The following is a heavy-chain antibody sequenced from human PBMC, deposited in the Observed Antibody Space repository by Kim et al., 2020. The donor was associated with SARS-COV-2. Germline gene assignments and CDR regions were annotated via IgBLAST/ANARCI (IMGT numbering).Heavy chain of an antibody. CDR2: IYPDDSDT. D-gene: IGHD2-15*01. CDR1: GYRFTRYW. J-gene: IGHJ5*01. V-gene: IGHV5-51*01. Sequence: GESLKISCKGSGYRFTRYWIGWARQMPGKGLEWMGIIYPDDSDTRYSPSFRGPVTSSADKSTGTAYLQWSSLKASDTAIYYCARSYCSGGDCYYVWFDSWCQGTLVTVSS. CDR3: ARSYCSGGDCYYVWFDS.